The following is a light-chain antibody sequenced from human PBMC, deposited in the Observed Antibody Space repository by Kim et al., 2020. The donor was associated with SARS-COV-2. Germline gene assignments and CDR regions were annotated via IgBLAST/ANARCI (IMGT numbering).Light chain of an antibody. J-gene: IGLJ3*02. Sequence: AMGHTVTIPGRGDTLRTNYASWHQQKPGQAPVLVLFGKNKRPSGIPARFSGSSSGFTASLTITGVQADDEGDYYCSARGSSASHLVFGGGTKVTVL. V-gene: IGLV3-19*01. CDR1: TLRTNY. CDR3: SARGSSASHLV. CDR2: GKN.